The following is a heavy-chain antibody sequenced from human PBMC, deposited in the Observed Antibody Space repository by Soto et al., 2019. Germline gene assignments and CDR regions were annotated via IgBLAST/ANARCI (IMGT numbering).Heavy chain of an antibody. Sequence: EVQLVESGGGLVKPGGSLRLSCAASGFTFDRYSMNWVRQTPGKGLEWVSSISDRSSYIYYADSLKGRFTISRDNTKNSLYLQMNSVRAEDTAVYYCVRQTTVVLYYFDYWGQGTMVTVSS. CDR1: GFTFDRYS. CDR2: ISDRSSYI. D-gene: IGHD4-17*01. J-gene: IGHJ4*02. V-gene: IGHV3-21*01. CDR3: VRQTTVVLYYFDY.